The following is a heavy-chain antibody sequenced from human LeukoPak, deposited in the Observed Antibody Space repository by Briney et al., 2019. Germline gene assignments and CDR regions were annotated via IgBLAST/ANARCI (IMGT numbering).Heavy chain of an antibody. CDR2: ISSSGSTI. CDR1: GFTFSGYY. J-gene: IGHJ4*02. Sequence: GGSLRLSCAASGFTFSGYYMSWIRQAPGKGLEWVSYISSSGSTIYYADSVKGRFTISRDNAKNSLYLQMNSLRAEDTAVYYCARESIDPYYYDSSGSVDYWGQGTLVTVSS. D-gene: IGHD3-22*01. CDR3: ARESIDPYYYDSSGSVDY. V-gene: IGHV3-11*01.